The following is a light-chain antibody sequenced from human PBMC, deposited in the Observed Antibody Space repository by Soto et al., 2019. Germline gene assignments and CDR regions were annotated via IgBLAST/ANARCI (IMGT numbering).Light chain of an antibody. V-gene: IGKV3-15*01. CDR3: QRYNSWPPIT. CDR2: GAS. J-gene: IGKJ5*01. CDR1: QNLRSS. Sequence: VMTQSPATLSVSPGERATLSCRASQNLRSSLAWYQQKPGQAPRLLIYGASTRATGIPARFSGSGSGTEFTLTISSLQSEDFAVYYCQRYNSWPPITFGQGTRLEIK.